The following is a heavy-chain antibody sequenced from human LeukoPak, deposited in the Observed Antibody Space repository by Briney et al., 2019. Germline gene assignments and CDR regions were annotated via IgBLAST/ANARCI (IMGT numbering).Heavy chain of an antibody. CDR1: GIAVSSNY. J-gene: IGHJ4*02. V-gene: IGHV3-66*01. CDR2: IYSDGRT. CDR3: ARSNCNSCYLGVWYYFDY. Sequence: GGSLRLSCAASGIAVSSNYMSWLRQAPGKGLEWVSVIYSDGRTYYADSVKGRFTISRDNSKNTLYLQMNSLRAEDTAVYYCARSNCNSCYLGVWYYFDYWGQGTLVTVSS. D-gene: IGHD1/OR15-1a*01.